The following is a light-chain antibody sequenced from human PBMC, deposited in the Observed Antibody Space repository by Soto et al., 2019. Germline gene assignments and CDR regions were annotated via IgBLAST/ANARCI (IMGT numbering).Light chain of an antibody. Sequence: QSVLAQPPSVSGAPGQRVTLSCTGRSSNIGAGYDVHWYKQLPGTAPRLLIYGNSNRPSGVPDRFSGSKSGTSASLAITGLQAEDEADYYCQSYDNSLKIVVGGGTKLTVL. CDR3: QSYDNSLKIV. CDR1: SSNIGAGYD. V-gene: IGLV1-40*01. CDR2: GNS. J-gene: IGLJ3*02.